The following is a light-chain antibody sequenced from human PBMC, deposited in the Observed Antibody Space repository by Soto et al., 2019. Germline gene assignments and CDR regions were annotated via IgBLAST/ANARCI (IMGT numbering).Light chain of an antibody. V-gene: IGKV3-15*01. CDR3: QQYHNWPSWT. Sequence: EIMMTQSPATLSVSPGERATLSCRASQSVNNNLAWYQQKPGQAPRLLIYGASTRATGIPARFSGGGSGREFTLSISSLQSEDFAVYHCQQYHNWPSWTFGQGTKVEAK. CDR1: QSVNNN. J-gene: IGKJ1*01. CDR2: GAS.